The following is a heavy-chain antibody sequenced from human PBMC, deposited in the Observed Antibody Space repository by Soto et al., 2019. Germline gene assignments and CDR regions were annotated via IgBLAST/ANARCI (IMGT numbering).Heavy chain of an antibody. CDR3: AKVRGAWYFDL. Sequence: EVQLLESGGGLVQPGGSLRLSCAASGFTFSSYAMSWVRQTPGKGLEWVSAISGGGGSTYYADSVKGRFTISRDNSKNTLYLQMNSLRAEDTVVYYCAKVRGAWYFDLWGRGTLVTVSS. J-gene: IGHJ2*01. CDR1: GFTFSSYA. CDR2: ISGGGGST. V-gene: IGHV3-23*01. D-gene: IGHD3-10*01.